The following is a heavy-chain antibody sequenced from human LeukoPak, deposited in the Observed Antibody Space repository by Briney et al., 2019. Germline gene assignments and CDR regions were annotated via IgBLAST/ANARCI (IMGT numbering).Heavy chain of an antibody. J-gene: IGHJ6*02. CDR1: GFTFTSSA. D-gene: IGHD4-17*01. V-gene: IGHV1-58*01. CDR3: ARASYGDYDGMDV. CDR2: IVVGSGNT. Sequence: SVNVSCKASGFTFTSSAVQWVRQARGQRLEWIGWIVVGSGNTNYAQKFQERVTITRDMSTSTAYMELSSLRSEDTAVYYCARASYGDYDGMDVWGQGTTVTVSS.